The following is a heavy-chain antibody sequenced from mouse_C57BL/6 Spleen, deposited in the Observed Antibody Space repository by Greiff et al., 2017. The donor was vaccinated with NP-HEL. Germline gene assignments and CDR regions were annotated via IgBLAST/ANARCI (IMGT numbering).Heavy chain of an antibody. J-gene: IGHJ2*01. CDR3: ARGYYGSSFYFDY. D-gene: IGHD1-1*01. V-gene: IGHV3-6*01. Sequence: VQLKESGPGLVKPSQSLSLTCSVTGYSITSGYYWNWIRQFPGNKLEWMGYISYDGSNNYNPSLKNRNSITRDTSKNQFFLKLNSVTTEDTATYYCARGYYGSSFYFDYWGQGTTLTVSS. CDR1: GYSITSGYY. CDR2: ISYDGSN.